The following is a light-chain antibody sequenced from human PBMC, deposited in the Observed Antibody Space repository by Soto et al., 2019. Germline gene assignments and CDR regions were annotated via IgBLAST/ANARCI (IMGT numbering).Light chain of an antibody. CDR1: QSVSSN. CDR2: GSS. Sequence: EIVITQSPATLSVSPGERSPLSCRASQSVSSNLAWYPQHPGQAPRLLIYGSSTSATGIPARISGSGSGTEFTLTISSLQAEDFAVYYCQQYNNWPLSLTFGQGTRLEN. CDR3: QQYNNWPLSLT. V-gene: IGKV3-15*01. J-gene: IGKJ5*01.